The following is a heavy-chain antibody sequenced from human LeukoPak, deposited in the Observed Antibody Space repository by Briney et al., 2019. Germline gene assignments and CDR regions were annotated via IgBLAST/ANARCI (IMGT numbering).Heavy chain of an antibody. Sequence: ASVKVPCKASGYTFTGYYMHWVRQAPGQGLEWMGWINPNSGGTNYVQKFQGRVTMTRDTSISTAYMELSRLRSDDTAVYYCAVSYYYYYYGMDVWGQGTTVTVSS. J-gene: IGHJ6*02. CDR3: AVSYYYYYYGMDV. V-gene: IGHV1-2*02. CDR2: INPNSGGT. CDR1: GYTFTGYY. D-gene: IGHD5/OR15-5a*01.